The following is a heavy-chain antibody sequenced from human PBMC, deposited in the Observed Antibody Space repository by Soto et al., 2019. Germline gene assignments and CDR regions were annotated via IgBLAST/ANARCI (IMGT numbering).Heavy chain of an antibody. Sequence: QVQLVQSGAEVKKPGSSVKVSCKASGGTFSSYTISWVRQAPGQGLEWMGRIIPILGIANYAQKFQGRVTITADKSTSTAYMELSSLRSEDTAVYYCASIAVAGTLGRDYWGQGTLVTVSS. D-gene: IGHD6-19*01. V-gene: IGHV1-69*02. J-gene: IGHJ4*02. CDR1: GGTFSSYT. CDR2: IIPILGIA. CDR3: ASIAVAGTLGRDY.